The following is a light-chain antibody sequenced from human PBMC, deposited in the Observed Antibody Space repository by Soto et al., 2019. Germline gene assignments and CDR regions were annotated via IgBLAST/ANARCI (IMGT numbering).Light chain of an antibody. J-gene: IGKJ1*01. V-gene: IGKV1-5*01. CDR2: DAS. Sequence: DIQMTQSPSTLTASVGDRVTITCRASQSISSWLAWYQQKPGKAPKLLIYDASSLASGVPSRFSGIESGTEFTLTISSLQPDDFATYYCQQYNSYSRTFGQGTKVDIK. CDR3: QQYNSYSRT. CDR1: QSISSW.